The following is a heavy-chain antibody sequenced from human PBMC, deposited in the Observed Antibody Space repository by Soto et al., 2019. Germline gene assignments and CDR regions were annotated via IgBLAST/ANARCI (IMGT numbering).Heavy chain of an antibody. D-gene: IGHD2-2*01. CDR2: INHSGST. Sequence: PSETLSLTCAVYGGSFSGYYWSWIRQPPGKGLEWIGEINHSGSTNYNPSLKSRVTISVDTSKSQFSLKLSSVTAADTAVYYCARVVPAANSADYWGQGTLVTVSS. CDR3: ARVVPAANSADY. CDR1: GGSFSGYY. V-gene: IGHV4-34*01. J-gene: IGHJ4*02.